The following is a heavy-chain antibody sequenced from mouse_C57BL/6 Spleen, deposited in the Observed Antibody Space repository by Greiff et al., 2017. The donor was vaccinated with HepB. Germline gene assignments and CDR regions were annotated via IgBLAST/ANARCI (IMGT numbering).Heavy chain of an antibody. CDR1: GYAFSSSW. CDR3: ATAYYSNYDYFDY. CDR2: IYPGDGDT. D-gene: IGHD2-5*01. Sequence: LVESGPELVKPGASVKISCKASGYAFSSSWMNWVKQRPGKGLEWIGRIYPGDGDTNYNGKFKGKATLTADKSSSTAYMQLSSLTSEDSAVYFCATAYYSNYDYFDYWGQGTTLTVSS. V-gene: IGHV1-82*01. J-gene: IGHJ2*01.